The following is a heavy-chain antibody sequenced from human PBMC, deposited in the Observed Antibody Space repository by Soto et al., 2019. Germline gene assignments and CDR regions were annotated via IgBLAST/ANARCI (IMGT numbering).Heavy chain of an antibody. CDR1: GFTFSNAW. V-gene: IGHV3-15*07. Sequence: GGSLRLSCAASGFTFSNAWMNWVRQAPGKGLELVGLIKSKIHGGTTDYAAPVKGRFTISRDDSKNMPYLQMNSLETEDTAVYYCTTNAALASLTTFDYWGQGTLVTVSS. J-gene: IGHJ4*01. D-gene: IGHD6-19*01. CDR2: IKSKIHGGTT. CDR3: TTNAALASLTTFDY.